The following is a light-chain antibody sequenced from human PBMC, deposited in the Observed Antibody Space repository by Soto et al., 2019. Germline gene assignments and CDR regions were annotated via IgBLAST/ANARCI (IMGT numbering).Light chain of an antibody. J-gene: IGKJ1*01. V-gene: IGKV1-33*01. CDR2: DAS. CDR3: QQYDNLPVT. CDR1: QDISNY. Sequence: DIQMTQSPSSLSASVGDRVTITCQASQDISNYLNWYQQKPGKAPKLLIYDASNLETGVPSRFSGSGSVTDFTFTISSLQPEDIATYYCQQYDNLPVTFGQGTKVEIK.